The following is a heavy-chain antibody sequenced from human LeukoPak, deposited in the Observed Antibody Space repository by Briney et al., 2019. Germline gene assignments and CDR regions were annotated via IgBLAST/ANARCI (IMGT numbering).Heavy chain of an antibody. CDR1: GGTFSSYA. D-gene: IGHD3-22*01. Sequence: GSSVKVSCKASGGTFSSYAISWVRQAPGQGLEWMGGIIPIFGTANYAQKFQGRVTITADESTSTAYMELSSLRSEDTAVYYCARWKNDYYEGYYYMDVWGKGTTVTISS. J-gene: IGHJ6*03. CDR3: ARWKNDYYEGYYYMDV. V-gene: IGHV1-69*01. CDR2: IIPIFGTA.